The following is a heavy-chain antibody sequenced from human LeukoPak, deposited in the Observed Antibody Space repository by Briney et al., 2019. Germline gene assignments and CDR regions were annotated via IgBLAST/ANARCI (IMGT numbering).Heavy chain of an antibody. CDR2: ISSSSSYI. CDR1: GFTFSSYS. D-gene: IGHD6-19*01. CDR3: ARTVVHSSGWPFDY. J-gene: IGHJ4*02. V-gene: IGHV3-21*01. Sequence: GGSLRLSCAASGFTFSSYSMNWVRQAPGKGLEWVSSISSSSSYIYYADSVKGRFTISRDNAKNSLYLQMNSLRAEDTAVHYCARTVVHSSGWPFDYWGQGTLVTVSS.